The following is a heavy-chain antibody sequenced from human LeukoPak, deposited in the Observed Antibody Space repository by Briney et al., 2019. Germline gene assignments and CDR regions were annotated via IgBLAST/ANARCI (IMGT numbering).Heavy chain of an antibody. Sequence: SETLSLTCAVYGGSFSGYYWSWIRQPPGKGLEWIGEINHSGSTNYNPSLKSRVTISVDTSKNHFSLNLSSVTAADTALYYCARAEDSSGYPLDYWGQGTLVTVSS. CDR2: INHSGST. V-gene: IGHV4-34*01. D-gene: IGHD3-22*01. CDR3: ARAEDSSGYPLDY. J-gene: IGHJ4*02. CDR1: GGSFSGYY.